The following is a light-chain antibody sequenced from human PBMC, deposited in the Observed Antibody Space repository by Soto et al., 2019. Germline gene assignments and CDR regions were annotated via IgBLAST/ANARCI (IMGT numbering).Light chain of an antibody. CDR2: DVS. CDR1: SSDVGGYNY. V-gene: IGLV2-11*01. J-gene: IGLJ1*01. CDR3: CSYAGSYTGV. Sequence: QSALTQPRSVSGSPGQSVTISCTGTSSDVGGYNYVSRYQQHPGKAPKLMIYDVSKRPSGVPDRFSGSKSGNTASLTISGLQAEDEADYYCCSYAGSYTGVFGTGTKLTVL.